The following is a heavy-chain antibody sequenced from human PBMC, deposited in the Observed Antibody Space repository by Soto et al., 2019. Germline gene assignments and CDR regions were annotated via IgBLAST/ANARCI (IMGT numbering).Heavy chain of an antibody. CDR2: IYDSGST. Sequence: PSETLCLTCAVACVSISSLGYSCSLIRQSPGKGLEWIGYIYDSGSTYYNPSLKSRVTISIDKAKNQFSLKLSSVAAADTAVYYCGRGCISTTCSLIDYWSQGTLVTVSS. CDR1: CVSISSLGYS. CDR3: GRGCISTTCSLIDY. V-gene: IGHV4-30-2*06. J-gene: IGHJ4*02. D-gene: IGHD2-2*01.